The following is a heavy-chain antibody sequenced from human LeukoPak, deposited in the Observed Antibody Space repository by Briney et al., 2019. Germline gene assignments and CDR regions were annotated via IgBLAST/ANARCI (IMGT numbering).Heavy chain of an antibody. CDR3: ARDGGDGYNYAFDI. CDR1: GGTFSSYA. V-gene: IGHV1-69*13. Sequence: VKVSCKASGGTFSSYAISWVRQAPGQGLEWMGEIIPIFGTANYAQKFQGRVTITADESTSTAYMELSSLRSEDTAVYYCARDGGDGYNYAFDIWGQGTMVTVSS. D-gene: IGHD5-24*01. CDR2: IIPIFGTA. J-gene: IGHJ3*02.